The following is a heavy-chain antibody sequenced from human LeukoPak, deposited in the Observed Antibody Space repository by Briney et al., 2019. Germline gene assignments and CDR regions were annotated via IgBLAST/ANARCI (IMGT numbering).Heavy chain of an antibody. Sequence: SETLSLTCSVSGGSISSYYWSWIRQPPGKGLEWIGYVFFSGSTDYNPSLKSRATVSVDTSKNEFSLRLNSVTAADTAVYYWPPPMVGRGNYSFASWAQGTLSPSPQ. D-gene: IGHD3-10*01. CDR2: VFFSGST. CDR1: GGSISSYY. CDR3: PPPMVGRGNYSFAS. J-gene: IGHJ4*02. V-gene: IGHV4-59*03.